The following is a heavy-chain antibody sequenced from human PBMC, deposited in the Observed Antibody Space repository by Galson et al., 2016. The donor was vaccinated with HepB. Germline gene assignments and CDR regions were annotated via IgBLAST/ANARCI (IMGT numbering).Heavy chain of an antibody. D-gene: IGHD2-2*01. CDR2: VNPDSGGT. J-gene: IGHJ5*02. CDR3: AGVIGYCSSTSCYA. Sequence: QSGAEVKKPGASVKVSCKTSGYTFSNYGISWVRQAPGQGLEWMGWVNPDSGGTNYAQEFQGRVSLTWDTSISTAYMELSRLRSDDTAVYYCAGVIGYCSSTSCYAWGQGPLVTVSS. CDR1: GYTFSNYG. V-gene: IGHV1-2*02.